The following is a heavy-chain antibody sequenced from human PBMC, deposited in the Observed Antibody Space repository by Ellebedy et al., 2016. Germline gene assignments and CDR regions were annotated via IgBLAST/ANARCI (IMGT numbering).Heavy chain of an antibody. D-gene: IGHD2-15*01. CDR3: ARDGGGIVVVVAATLLDY. CDR1: GFTFSSYA. J-gene: IGHJ4*02. Sequence: GGSLRLSCAASGFTFSSYAMHWVRQAPGKGLEWVAVISYDGSNKYYADSVKGRFAISRDNSKNTLYLQMNSLRAEDTAVYYCARDGGGIVVVVAATLLDYWGQGTLVTVSS. V-gene: IGHV3-30*09. CDR2: ISYDGSNK.